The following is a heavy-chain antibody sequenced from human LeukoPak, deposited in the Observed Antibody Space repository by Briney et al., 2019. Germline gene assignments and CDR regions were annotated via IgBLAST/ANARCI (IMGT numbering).Heavy chain of an antibody. Sequence: KPSETLSLTCTDSGGSISSSSYYWGWIRQPPGKGLEWIGSIYYSGSTYYDPSLKSRVTISVDTSKNQFSLKLSSVTAADTAVYYCARLGGWLPDYWGQGTLVTVSS. J-gene: IGHJ4*02. CDR1: GGSISSSSYY. CDR2: IYYSGST. CDR3: ARLGGWLPDY. V-gene: IGHV4-39*01. D-gene: IGHD6-19*01.